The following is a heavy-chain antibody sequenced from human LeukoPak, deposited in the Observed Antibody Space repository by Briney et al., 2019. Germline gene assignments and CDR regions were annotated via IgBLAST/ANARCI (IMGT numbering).Heavy chain of an antibody. V-gene: IGHV3-9*01. CDR2: ISWNSGSI. J-gene: IGHJ4*02. Sequence: GGSLRLSCAASGFTFDDYAMHWVRQAPGKGLEWVSSISWNSGSIGYADSVKGRFTISRDNAKNSLHLQMNSLRAEDTALYYCAKGRGSYTTSALDYWGQGTLVTVSS. D-gene: IGHD1-26*01. CDR3: AKGRGSYTTSALDY. CDR1: GFTFDDYA.